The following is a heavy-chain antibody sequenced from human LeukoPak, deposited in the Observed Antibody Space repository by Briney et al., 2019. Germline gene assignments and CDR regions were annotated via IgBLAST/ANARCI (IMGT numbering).Heavy chain of an antibody. CDR3: ARGGRWLQLIGRPRSAFDI. J-gene: IGHJ3*02. Sequence: SETLSLTCTVSGGSISSSSYYWGWIRQPPGKGLEWIGSIYYSGSTYYYPSLKSRVTISIDTSKNQFSLKLSSVTAADTAVYYCARGGRWLQLIGRPRSAFDIWGQGTMVTVSS. CDR1: GGSISSSSYY. V-gene: IGHV4-39*07. CDR2: IYYSGST. D-gene: IGHD5-24*01.